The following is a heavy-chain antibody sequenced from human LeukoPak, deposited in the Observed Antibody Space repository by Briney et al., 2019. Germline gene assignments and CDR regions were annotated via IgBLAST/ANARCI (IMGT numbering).Heavy chain of an antibody. CDR1: GFTFSTSA. D-gene: IGHD6-13*01. CDR2: IWYDGSEK. Sequence: PGRSLRLSCAASGFTFSTSAMHWVRQAPGKGLQWVGVIWYDGSEKYYADSVKGRFTISRDNSKNTLYLQMNSLRGEDTAVYYCAREISSWYRTEGRFDPWGQGTLVTVSS. J-gene: IGHJ5*02. V-gene: IGHV3-33*01. CDR3: AREISSWYRTEGRFDP.